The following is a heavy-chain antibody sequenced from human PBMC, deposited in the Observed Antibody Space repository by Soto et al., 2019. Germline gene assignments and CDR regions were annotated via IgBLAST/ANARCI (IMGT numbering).Heavy chain of an antibody. CDR2: IYYSGST. CDR1: GGSISSGGYY. D-gene: IGHD5-12*01. V-gene: IGHV4-31*03. CDR3: ARVLVATIYPSYFDY. Sequence: SETLSLTCTVSGGSISSGGYYWSWIRQHPGKGLEWIGYIYYSGSTYYNPSLKSRVTISVDTSKNQFSLKLSSVTAADTAVYYCARVLVATIYPSYFDYWGQGTLVTVSS. J-gene: IGHJ4*02.